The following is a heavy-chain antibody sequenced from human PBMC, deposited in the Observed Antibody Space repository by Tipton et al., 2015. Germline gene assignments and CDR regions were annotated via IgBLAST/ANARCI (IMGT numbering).Heavy chain of an antibody. J-gene: IGHJ6*02. CDR1: GFTFNDYA. Sequence: GSLRLSCTASGFTFNDYAMNWVRQAPGKGLDWVSTISGSGTPYYADSVKGRFTVSRDNSKNTVSLQMNSLRAEDAAVYYCARDGYYDFRSGYYGMDVWGQGTTVTVSS. V-gene: IGHV3-23*01. CDR2: ISGSGTP. CDR3: ARDGYYDFRSGYYGMDV. D-gene: IGHD3-3*01.